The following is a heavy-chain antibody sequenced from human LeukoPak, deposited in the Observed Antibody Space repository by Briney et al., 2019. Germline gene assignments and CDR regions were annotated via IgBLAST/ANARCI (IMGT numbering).Heavy chain of an antibody. V-gene: IGHV4-39*01. CDR3: ARHRIAAATY. J-gene: IGHJ4*02. Sequence: SETLSLTCTVSGGSISSSSYYWGWIRQPPWKGLEWIGSIYYSGSTYYNPSLKSRVTISVDTSKNQFSLKLSSVTAADTAVYYCARHRIAAATYWGQGTLVTVSS. CDR1: GGSISSSSYY. CDR2: IYYSGST. D-gene: IGHD6-13*01.